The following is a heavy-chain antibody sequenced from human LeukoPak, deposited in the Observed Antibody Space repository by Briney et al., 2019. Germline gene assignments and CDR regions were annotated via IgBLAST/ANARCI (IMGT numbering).Heavy chain of an antibody. Sequence: PGGSLRLSCAASGFTFSSCAMSWVRQAPGKGLEWVSAISGSGGSTYYADSVKGRFTISRDNSKNTLYLQMNSLRAEDTAVYYCATLGSIHQGEPDAFDIWGQGTMVTVSS. CDR2: ISGSGGST. CDR1: GFTFSSCA. V-gene: IGHV3-23*01. D-gene: IGHD1-26*01. J-gene: IGHJ3*02. CDR3: ATLGSIHQGEPDAFDI.